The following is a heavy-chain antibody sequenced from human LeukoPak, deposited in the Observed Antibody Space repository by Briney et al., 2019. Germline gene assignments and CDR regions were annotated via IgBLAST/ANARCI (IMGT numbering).Heavy chain of an antibody. V-gene: IGHV3-15*01. J-gene: IGHJ5*02. CDR1: GFTFSNAW. CDR3: TTEVDTAMVA. CDR2: IKSKTYGGTT. D-gene: IGHD5-18*01. Sequence: PGGSLRLSCAASGFTFSNAWMSWVRQAPGKGLEWGGRIKSKTYGGTTDYAAPVKGRFTISRDDSKNTLYLQMNSLKTEDTAVYYCTTEVDTAMVAWGQGTLVTVSS.